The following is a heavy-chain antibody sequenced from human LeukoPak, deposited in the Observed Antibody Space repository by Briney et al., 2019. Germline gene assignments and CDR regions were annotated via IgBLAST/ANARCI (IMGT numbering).Heavy chain of an antibody. V-gene: IGHV3-48*03. Sequence: QTGGSLRLSCAVSGLTFSNFKMNWVRQAPGKGLEWVSYISDSGRTTFYADSVKGRFTISRDNAKNSLYLQMNSLRAEDTALYYCAVCSGGSCLDFQHWGQGTLVTVSS. J-gene: IGHJ1*01. CDR1: GLTFSNFK. CDR3: AVCSGGSCLDFQH. D-gene: IGHD2-15*01. CDR2: ISDSGRTT.